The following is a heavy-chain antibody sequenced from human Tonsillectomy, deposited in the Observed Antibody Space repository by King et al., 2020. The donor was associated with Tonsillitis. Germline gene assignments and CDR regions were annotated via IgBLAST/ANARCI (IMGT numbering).Heavy chain of an antibody. CDR2: IWYDGSVE. CDR1: GFTFSTYG. J-gene: IGHJ6*03. Sequence: VQLVESGGGVVQPGRSLRLSCAVSGFTFSTYGMHWVRQAPGKGLQWVALIWYDGSVEYYGDSAKGRFSISRDNSNNTLYLQMNRLRAEDTALYYCAREARPATGPDLYYYYMDVWGKGTTVTVSS. CDR3: AREARPATGPDLYYYYMDV. D-gene: IGHD6-13*01. V-gene: IGHV3-33*08.